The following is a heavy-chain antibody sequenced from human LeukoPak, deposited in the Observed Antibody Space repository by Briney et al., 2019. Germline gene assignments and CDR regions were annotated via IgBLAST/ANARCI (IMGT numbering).Heavy chain of an antibody. CDR1: GFSFSNSW. V-gene: IGHV3-7*04. D-gene: IGHD3-10*01. Sequence: GGSLRLSCAASGFSFSNSWMSWVRQAPGKGLEWVANIKHDGSEAHYVDSVKGRFTISRDNAKNSLSLQMNSLNVDDTGVYFCTRDALFGSGRTHLDFWSQGTLVSVSS. CDR2: IKHDGSEA. CDR3: TRDALFGSGRTHLDF. J-gene: IGHJ4*02.